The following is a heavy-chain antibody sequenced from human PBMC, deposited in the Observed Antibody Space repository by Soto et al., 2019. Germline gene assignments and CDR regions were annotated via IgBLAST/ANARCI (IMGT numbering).Heavy chain of an antibody. CDR2: ISSSSSTI. CDR3: ASGDGVFIAAAGTTPWDY. J-gene: IGHJ4*02. V-gene: IGHV3-48*01. D-gene: IGHD6-13*01. Sequence: GGSLRLSCAASGFTFSSYSMNWVRQAPGKGLEWVSYISSSSSTIYYADSVKGRFTISRDNAKNSLYLQMNSLRAEDTAVYYCASGDGVFIAAAGTTPWDYWGQGTLVTVSS. CDR1: GFTFSSYS.